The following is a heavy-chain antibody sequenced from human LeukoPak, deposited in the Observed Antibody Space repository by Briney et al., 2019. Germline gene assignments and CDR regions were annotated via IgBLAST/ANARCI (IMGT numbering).Heavy chain of an antibody. Sequence: GGSLRLSCAASGFTFSSCWMHWVRQAPGKGLVWVSRIDSGVSSTIYADSVKGRFTISRDNAKNTLYLQMNSLRAEDTAVYYCTRGRYYFDYWGQGTLVTVSS. D-gene: IGHD4-17*01. J-gene: IGHJ4*02. CDR3: TRGRYYFDY. CDR2: IDSGVSST. CDR1: GFTFSSCW. V-gene: IGHV3-74*01.